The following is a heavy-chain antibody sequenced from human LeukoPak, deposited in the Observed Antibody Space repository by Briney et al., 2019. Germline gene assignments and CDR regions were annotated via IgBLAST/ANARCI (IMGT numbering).Heavy chain of an antibody. V-gene: IGHV4-59*01. J-gene: IGHJ1*01. D-gene: IGHD1-14*01. CDR2: IYYSGST. Sequence: SETLSLTCTVSGGSLSSYYWSWIRQPPGKGLEWIGYIYYSGSTNYNPSLKSRVTISVDTSKNQFSLKLSSVTAADTAVYYCARSGHGRTGAEYFQHWGQGTLVTVSS. CDR1: GGSLSSYY. CDR3: ARSGHGRTGAEYFQH.